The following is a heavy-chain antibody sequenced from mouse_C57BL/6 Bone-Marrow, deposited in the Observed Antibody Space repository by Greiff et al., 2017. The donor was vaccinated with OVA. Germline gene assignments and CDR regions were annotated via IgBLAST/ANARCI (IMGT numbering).Heavy chain of an antibody. Sequence: QVQLQQSGAELARPGASVKLSCKASGYTFTSYGISWVKQRTGQGLEWIGEIYPRSGNTYYNEKFKGKATLTADKSSSTAYMELRSLTSEDSAVDFCARSAYFAMDYWGQGTSVTVSS. V-gene: IGHV1-81*01. CDR1: GYTFTSYG. J-gene: IGHJ4*01. CDR2: IYPRSGNT. CDR3: ARSAYFAMDY.